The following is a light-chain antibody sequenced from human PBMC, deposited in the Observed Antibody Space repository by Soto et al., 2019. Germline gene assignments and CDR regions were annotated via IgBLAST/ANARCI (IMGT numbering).Light chain of an antibody. CDR2: NAS. V-gene: IGKV3-11*01. Sequence: EIVLTQSPATLSLSPGERATLSCRASQSVNSYLAWYQQKPGQAPRLLIYNASNRATGIPARFSGSGSGTDFPLTISSLAPADFEVDYCQQRGNWPFSFGPGTNVDIK. CDR1: QSVNSY. CDR3: QQRGNWPFS. J-gene: IGKJ3*01.